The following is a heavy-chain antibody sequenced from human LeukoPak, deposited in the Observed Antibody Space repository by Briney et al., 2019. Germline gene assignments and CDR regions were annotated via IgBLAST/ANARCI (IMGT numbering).Heavy chain of an antibody. V-gene: IGHV1-18*04. D-gene: IGHD6-19*01. CDR3: AREPAVAGTAAPRKTYGMDV. Sequence: ASVKVSCKASGYTFTSYGISWVRQAPGQGLEWMGWISAYNGNTNYAQKLQGRVTMTTDTSTSTAYMELRSLRSDDTAVYYCAREPAVAGTAAPRKTYGMDVWGQGTTVTVSS. CDR2: ISAYNGNT. CDR1: GYTFTSYG. J-gene: IGHJ6*02.